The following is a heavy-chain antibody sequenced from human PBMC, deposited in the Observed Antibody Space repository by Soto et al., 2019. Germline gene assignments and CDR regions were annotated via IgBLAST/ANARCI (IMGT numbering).Heavy chain of an antibody. CDR1: RLTFSAHD. J-gene: IGHJ6*02. CDR2: IWSDGSRG. V-gene: IGHV3-33*01. D-gene: IGHD1-26*01. CDR3: AGEPKGGAYDMDV. Sequence: QVQLVESGGGVVQPGTSLRLSCAASRLTFSAHDMHWVRQAPGKGLEWVALIWSDGSRGFYADSVKGRFTISRDNFKNTLYWQMNSVGAEDMAVYYCAGEPKGGAYDMDVWGQGTTVTVSS.